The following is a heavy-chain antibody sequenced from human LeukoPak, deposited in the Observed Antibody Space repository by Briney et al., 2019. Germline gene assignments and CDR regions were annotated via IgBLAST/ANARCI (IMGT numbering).Heavy chain of an antibody. CDR1: GGSISSSSYY. V-gene: IGHV4-39*01. CDR2: IYYSGST. D-gene: IGHD6-6*01. CDR3: ASHSIARGLFDY. Sequence: PSETLSLTCTVSGGSISSSSYYWGWNRQPPGKGLEWIGSIYYSGSTYYNPSLKSRVTISVDTSKNQFSLKLSSVTAADTAVYYCASHSIARGLFDYWGQGTLVTVSS. J-gene: IGHJ4*02.